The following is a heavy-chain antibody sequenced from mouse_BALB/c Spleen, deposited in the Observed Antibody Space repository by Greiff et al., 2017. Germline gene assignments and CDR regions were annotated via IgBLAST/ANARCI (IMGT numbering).Heavy chain of an antibody. Sequence: EVQLQESGPGLVKPSQSLSLTCSVTGYSITSGYYWNWIRQFPGNKLEWMGYISYDGSNNYNPSLKNRISITRDTSKNQFFLKLNSVTTEDTATYYCARAKYGNYWYFDVWGAGTTVTVSS. V-gene: IGHV3-6*02. D-gene: IGHD2-10*02. CDR2: ISYDGSN. CDR3: ARAKYGNYWYFDV. J-gene: IGHJ1*01. CDR1: GYSITSGYY.